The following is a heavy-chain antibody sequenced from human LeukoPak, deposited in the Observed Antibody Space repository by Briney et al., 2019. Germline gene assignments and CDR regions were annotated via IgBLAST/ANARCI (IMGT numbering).Heavy chain of an antibody. Sequence: GGSLRLSCAASGFTFSTYWMSWVRQAPGKGLEWVANIKEDGSEKNYLDSVKGRFTISRDNPKNTLYLQMNSLRAEDTAVYYCAGAPKTDCSGGSYFTYWGQGTLVTVSS. CDR1: GFTFSTYW. CDR2: IKEDGSEK. J-gene: IGHJ4*02. D-gene: IGHD2-15*01. V-gene: IGHV3-7*02. CDR3: AGAPKTDCSGGSYFTY.